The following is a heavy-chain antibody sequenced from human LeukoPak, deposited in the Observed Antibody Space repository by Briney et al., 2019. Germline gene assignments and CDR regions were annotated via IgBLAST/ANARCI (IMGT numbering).Heavy chain of an antibody. D-gene: IGHD4-11*01. V-gene: IGHV3-74*01. CDR2: INSDGSWT. CDR1: GNYW. J-gene: IGHJ6*02. CDR3: ARAPHYSNYGPYYYGMDV. Sequence: PGGSLRLSCAASGNYWMHWVRQAPGKGLVWVSHINSDGSWTSYADSVKGRFTISKDNAKNSLYLQMNSLRAEDTAVYHCARAPHYSNYGPYYYGMDVWGQGTTVTVSS.